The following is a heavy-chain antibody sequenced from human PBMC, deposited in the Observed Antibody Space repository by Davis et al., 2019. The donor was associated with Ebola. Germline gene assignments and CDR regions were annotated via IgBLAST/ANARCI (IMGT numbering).Heavy chain of an antibody. D-gene: IGHD3-22*01. V-gene: IGHV3-30*02. J-gene: IGHJ3*02. CDR1: GFTFSSYG. CDR2: IRYDGSNK. CDR3: AKGRSWLSSIPGPVDAFDI. Sequence: GESLKISCAASGFTFSSYGMHWVRQAPGKGLEWVAFIRYDGSNKYYADSVKGRFTISRDNSKNTLYLQMNSLRAEDTAVYYCAKGRSWLSSIPGPVDAFDIWGQGTMVTVSS.